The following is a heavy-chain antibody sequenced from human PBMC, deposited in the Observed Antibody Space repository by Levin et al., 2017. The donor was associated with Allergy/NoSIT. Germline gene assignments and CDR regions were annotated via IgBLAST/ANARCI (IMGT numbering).Heavy chain of an antibody. D-gene: IGHD3-3*01. J-gene: IGHJ3*02. CDR2: IIPILGIA. CDR1: GGTFSSYT. Sequence: KISCKASGGTFSSYTISWVRQAPGQGLEWMGRIIPILGIANYAQKFQGRVTITADKSTSTAYMELSSLRSEDTAVYYCASRSGYYLGDAFDIWGQGTMVTVSS. CDR3: ASRSGYYLGDAFDI. V-gene: IGHV1-69*02.